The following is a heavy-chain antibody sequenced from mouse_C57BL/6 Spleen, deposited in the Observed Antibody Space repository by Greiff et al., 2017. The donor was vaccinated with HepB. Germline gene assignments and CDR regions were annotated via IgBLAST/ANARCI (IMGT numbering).Heavy chain of an antibody. V-gene: IGHV14-3*01. CDR1: GFNIKNTY. D-gene: IGHD1-1*01. CDR2: IDPANGNT. CDR3: GSSSRYGSSDD. Sequence: EVQLQQSVAELVRPGASVKLSCTASGFNIKNTYMHWVKQRPEQGLEWIGRIDPANGNTNYAPKFQGKATITADTSSNTAYLQLSSLTSEDTAIYCGGSSSRYGSSDDWGQGTTLTVSS. J-gene: IGHJ2*01.